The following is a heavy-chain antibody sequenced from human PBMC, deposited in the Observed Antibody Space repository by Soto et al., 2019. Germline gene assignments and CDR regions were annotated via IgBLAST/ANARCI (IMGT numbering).Heavy chain of an antibody. D-gene: IGHD2-2*01. CDR1: GFTFSTYW. Sequence: GGSLRLSCAASGFTFSTYWMHWIRQVPGKGLEWVSRINSDASHTYYADSVKGRFTISRDNAKNTLHLEMNSLRAEDTAVYYCVRDGNCTTTSCYGNWFDTWGQGTLVTVSS. V-gene: IGHV3-74*01. CDR2: INSDASHT. J-gene: IGHJ5*02. CDR3: VRDGNCTTTSCYGNWFDT.